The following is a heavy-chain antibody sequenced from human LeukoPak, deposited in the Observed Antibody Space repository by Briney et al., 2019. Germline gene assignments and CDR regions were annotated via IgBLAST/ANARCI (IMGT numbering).Heavy chain of an antibody. Sequence: GGSLRLSCAASGFTFSNAWMSWVRQAPGKGLEWVGRIKSKTDGGTTDYAAPVKGRFTISRDDSKNTLYLQMNSLKTEDTAVYYCTTERLPALYDFDYWGQGTLVTVSS. J-gene: IGHJ4*02. CDR1: GFTFSNAW. CDR2: IKSKTDGGTT. CDR3: TTERLPALYDFDY. V-gene: IGHV3-15*01. D-gene: IGHD4-11*01.